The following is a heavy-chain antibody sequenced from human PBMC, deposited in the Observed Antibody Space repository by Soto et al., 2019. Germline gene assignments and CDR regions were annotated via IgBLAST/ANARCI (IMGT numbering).Heavy chain of an antibody. J-gene: IGHJ6*02. CDR1: GGSFSGYY. CDR2: INHSGST. V-gene: IGHV4-34*01. CDR3: ARKVIPWYSSSWSYYYYGMDV. D-gene: IGHD6-13*01. Sequence: PSETLSLTCAVYGGSFSGYYWSWIRQPPGKGLEWIGEINHSGSTNYNPSLKSRVTISVDTSKNQFSLKLSSVTAADTAVYYCARKVIPWYSSSWSYYYYGMDVWGQGTTVTVSS.